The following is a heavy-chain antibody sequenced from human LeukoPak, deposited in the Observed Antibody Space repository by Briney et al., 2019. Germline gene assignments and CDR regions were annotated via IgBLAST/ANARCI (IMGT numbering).Heavy chain of an antibody. D-gene: IGHD4-17*01. CDR2: INPNSGGT. J-gene: IGHJ4*02. V-gene: IGHV1-2*02. CDR3: ARGLDYGDYWVPVYYFDY. CDR1: GYTFTGYY. Sequence: ASAKVSCKASGYTFTGYYMHWVRQAPGQGLEWMGWINPNSGGTNYAQKFQGRVTMTRDTSISTAYMELSRLRSDDTAVYYCARGLDYGDYWVPVYYFDYWCQGTLVTVSS.